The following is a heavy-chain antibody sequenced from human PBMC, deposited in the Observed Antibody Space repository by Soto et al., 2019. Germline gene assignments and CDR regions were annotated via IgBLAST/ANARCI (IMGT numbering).Heavy chain of an antibody. CDR3: TTRGRAGVEPGDYYYYGMEV. V-gene: IGHV3-73*01. CDR1: GFTFSGSA. J-gene: IGHJ6*02. D-gene: IGHD6-13*01. CDR2: IRSKANSYAT. Sequence: PGGSLRLSCAASGFTFSGSAMHWVRQASGKGLEWVGRIRSKANSYATAYAASVKGRFTISRDDSKNTPYLQMNSLKTEDTAVYYCTTRGRAGVEPGDYYYYGMEVWGQGTTVTVSS.